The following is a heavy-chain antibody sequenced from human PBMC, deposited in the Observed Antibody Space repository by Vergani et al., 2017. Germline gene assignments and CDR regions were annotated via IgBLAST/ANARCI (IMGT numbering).Heavy chain of an antibody. V-gene: IGHV3-43D*04. CDR1: GFTFDDYA. CDR3: AKDIASSSWYVFDY. D-gene: IGHD6-13*01. J-gene: IGHJ4*02. CDR2: ISWDGGST. Sequence: EVQLVESGGVVVQPGGSLRLSCAASGFTFDDYAMHWVRQAPGKGLEWVSLISWDGGSTYYADSVKGRFTISRDNSKNSLYLQMNSLRAEDTALYYCAKDIASSSWYVFDYWGQGTLVTVSS.